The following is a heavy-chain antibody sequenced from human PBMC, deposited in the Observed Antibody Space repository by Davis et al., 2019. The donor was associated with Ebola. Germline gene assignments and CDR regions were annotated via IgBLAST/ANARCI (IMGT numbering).Heavy chain of an antibody. V-gene: IGHV1-69*02. D-gene: IGHD3-3*01. J-gene: IGHJ4*02. CDR2: IIPILGIA. CDR1: GGTFSSYT. Sequence: AASVKVSCKASGGTFSSYTISWVRQAPGQGLEWMGRIIPILGIANYAQKFQGRVTITADKSTSTAYMELSSLRSEDTAVYYCASSITIFGVVDQYYFDYWGQGTLVTVSS. CDR3: ASSITIFGVVDQYYFDY.